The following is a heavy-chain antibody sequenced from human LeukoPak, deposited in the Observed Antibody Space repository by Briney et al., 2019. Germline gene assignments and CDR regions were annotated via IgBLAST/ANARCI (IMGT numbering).Heavy chain of an antibody. CDR1: GFTFSTYW. D-gene: IGHD6-13*01. V-gene: IGHV4-34*08. Sequence: GSLRLSCAASGFTFSTYWMAWVRQSPGKGLEWVGEITHAAILNYNPSLKGRVAISVDTSKSQVSLKLDSMTAADTAMYYCARGRGEAAGLDHWGQGTLVTVSS. CDR3: ARGRGEAAGLDH. J-gene: IGHJ4*02. CDR2: ITHAAIL.